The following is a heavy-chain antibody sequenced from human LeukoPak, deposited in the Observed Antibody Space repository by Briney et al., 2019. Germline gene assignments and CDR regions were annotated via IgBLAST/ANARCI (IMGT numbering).Heavy chain of an antibody. CDR1: GYTFTGYY. CDR3: AREGFGTYYDILTGYFPPGY. Sequence: GASVKVSCKASGYTFTGYYMHWVRQAPGHGLEWMGWIDPNSGGTNYAQKFQGRVTMTRDTSISTAYMELSRLRSDDTAVYYCAREGFGTYYDILTGYFPPGYWGQGTLVTVSS. V-gene: IGHV1-2*02. CDR2: IDPNSGGT. J-gene: IGHJ4*02. D-gene: IGHD3-9*01.